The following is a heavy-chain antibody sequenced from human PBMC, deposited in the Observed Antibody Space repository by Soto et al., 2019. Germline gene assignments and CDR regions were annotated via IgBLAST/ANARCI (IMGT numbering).Heavy chain of an antibody. CDR2: VSYDGSSN. D-gene: IGHD2-2*01. CDR3: AKDLTLTRCIRTTCYEYYCFGMDV. V-gene: IGHV3-30*18. J-gene: IGHJ6*02. Sequence: QVQLVESGGGVVQPGRSLRLSCAASGFTFSSYGMYWVRQAPGKGLEWLALVSYDGSSNYYADSVKGRFTISRDNSKSTLYLQMDSLRAEDMAVYDCAKDLTLTRCIRTTCYEYYCFGMDVWGQGTTVTVSS. CDR1: GFTFSSYG.